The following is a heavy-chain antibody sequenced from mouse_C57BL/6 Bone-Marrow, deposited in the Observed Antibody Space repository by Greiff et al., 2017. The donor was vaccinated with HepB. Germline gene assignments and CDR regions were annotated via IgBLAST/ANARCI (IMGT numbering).Heavy chain of an antibody. CDR2: ISSGGSYT. D-gene: IGHD2-3*01. Sequence: EVNVVESGGDLVKPGGSLKLSCAASGFTFSSYGMSWVRQTPDRRLEWVATISSGGSYTYYPDSVKGRFTISRDNAKNTLYLQMSSLKSEDTAMYYCARPSMLSNWYFDVWGTGTTVTVSS. CDR3: ARPSMLSNWYFDV. CDR1: GFTFSSYG. J-gene: IGHJ1*03. V-gene: IGHV5-6*01.